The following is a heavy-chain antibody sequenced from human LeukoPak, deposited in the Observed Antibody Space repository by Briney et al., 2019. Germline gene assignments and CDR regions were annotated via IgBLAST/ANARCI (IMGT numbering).Heavy chain of an antibody. Sequence: GGSLRLSCAASGFTFSTYSMNWVRQAPGKGLEWVSSISTSSTYIYYADSVKGRFTISRDNAKISLYLQMNSLRAEDTAVYYCARHEPVITLSSYYYGMDVWGPGTTVTVSS. CDR2: ISTSSTYI. CDR1: GFTFSTYS. CDR3: ARHEPVITLSSYYYGMDV. D-gene: IGHD1-14*01. J-gene: IGHJ6*02. V-gene: IGHV3-21*01.